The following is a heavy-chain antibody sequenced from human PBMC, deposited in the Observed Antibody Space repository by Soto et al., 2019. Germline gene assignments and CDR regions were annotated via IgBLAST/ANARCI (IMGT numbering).Heavy chain of an antibody. CDR2: IYYSGST. Sequence: SETLSLTCTVSGGSISSSSYYWGWIRQPPGKGLEWIGSIYYSGSTYYTPSLKSRVTISVDTSKNQFSLKLSSVTAADTAVYYCASWDNLGYSYGPLPYDYWGQGTLVTVSS. V-gene: IGHV4-39*01. D-gene: IGHD5-18*01. J-gene: IGHJ4*02. CDR3: ASWDNLGYSYGPLPYDY. CDR1: GGSISSSSYY.